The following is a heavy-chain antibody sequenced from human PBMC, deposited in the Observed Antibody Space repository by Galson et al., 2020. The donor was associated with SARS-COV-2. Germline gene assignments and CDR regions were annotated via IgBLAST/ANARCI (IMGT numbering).Heavy chain of an antibody. CDR3: AKGDNSGYSRDV. Sequence: KIGESLKISCAASGFMFGDYYMTWVRQAPGKGLDWISFISPSGSYIIYADSVKGRFAISRDNANNSLSLQLHSLRAEDSAIYYCAKGDNSGYSRDVWGQGTLVTVSS. CDR1: GFMFGDYY. CDR2: ISPSGSYI. D-gene: IGHD3-22*01. V-gene: IGHV3-11*01. J-gene: IGHJ4*02.